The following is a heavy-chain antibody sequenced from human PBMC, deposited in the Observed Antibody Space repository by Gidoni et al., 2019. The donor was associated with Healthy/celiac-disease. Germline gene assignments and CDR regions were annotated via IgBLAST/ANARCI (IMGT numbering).Heavy chain of an antibody. CDR2: ISSSSSYT. CDR3: ARRWVGDAFDI. D-gene: IGHD1-26*01. Sequence: QVQLVESGGGLVKPGGSLRLFCAASGFTFSDYYMSWIRQAPGKGLEWVSYISSSSSYTNYADSVKGRFTISRDNAKNSLYLQMNSLRAEDTAVYYCARRWVGDAFDIWGQGTMVTVSS. J-gene: IGHJ3*02. V-gene: IGHV3-11*06. CDR1: GFTFSDYY.